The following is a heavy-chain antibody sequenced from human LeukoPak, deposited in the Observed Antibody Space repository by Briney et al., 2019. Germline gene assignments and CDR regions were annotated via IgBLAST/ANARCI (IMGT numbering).Heavy chain of an antibody. CDR2: IYYSGST. D-gene: IGHD5-18*01. CDR1: GGSISSYY. CDR3: ARDRSYEGLNWFDP. Sequence: SETLSLTCTVSGGSISSYYWSWIRQPPGKGLEWIGYIYYSGSTNYNPSLKSRVTISVDTSKNQFSLKLSSVTAADTAVYYCARDRSYEGLNWFDPWGHGTLVTVSS. J-gene: IGHJ5*02. V-gene: IGHV4-59*01.